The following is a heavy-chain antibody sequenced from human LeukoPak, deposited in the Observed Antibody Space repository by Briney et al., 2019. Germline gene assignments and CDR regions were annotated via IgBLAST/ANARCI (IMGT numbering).Heavy chain of an antibody. V-gene: IGHV1-2*02. CDR3: ARGKRRNGRGPNWFDP. CDR1: GCTFTGYY. Sequence: SAVHDTFMACGCTFTGYYWHGVGQPPGQGREGMGWINPNSGGRNYAQKFQGRVTMTRDTSISTAYMELSRLRSDDTAVYYCARGKRRNGRGPNWFDPWGQGTLVT. J-gene: IGHJ5*02. D-gene: IGHD1-1*01. CDR2: INPNSGGR.